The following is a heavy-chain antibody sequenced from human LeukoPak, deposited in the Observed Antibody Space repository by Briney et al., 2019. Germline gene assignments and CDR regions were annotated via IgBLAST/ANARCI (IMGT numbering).Heavy chain of an antibody. V-gene: IGHV3-21*01. J-gene: IGHJ4*02. CDR3: ARDLSSSGTYYFDY. CDR2: ISSSSSYI. CDR1: GFTFSSYS. Sequence: GGSLRLSCAASGFTFSSYSMNWVRQAPGKGLEWVLSISSSSSYIYYADSVKGRFTISRDNAKNSLYLQMNSLRAEDTAVYYCARDLSSSGTYYFDYWGQGTLVTVSS. D-gene: IGHD6-13*01.